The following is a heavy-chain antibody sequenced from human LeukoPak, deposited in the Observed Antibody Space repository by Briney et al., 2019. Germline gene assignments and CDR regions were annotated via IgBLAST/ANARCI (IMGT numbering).Heavy chain of an antibody. J-gene: IGHJ4*02. Sequence: ASVKVSCKASGYTFTGHFMHWVRQAPGQGLEWMGWIEPKGGGTHYGHKFQGRVTMTRDTSMSTAYMELSRVKADDTAVYYCAREMGVVPTAIPTVDSWGQGTLVTVSS. D-gene: IGHD2-2*02. V-gene: IGHV1-2*02. CDR1: GYTFTGHF. CDR2: IEPKGGGT. CDR3: AREMGVVPTAIPTVDS.